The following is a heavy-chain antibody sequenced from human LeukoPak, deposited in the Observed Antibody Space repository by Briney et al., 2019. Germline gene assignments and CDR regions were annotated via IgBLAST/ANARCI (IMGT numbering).Heavy chain of an antibody. V-gene: IGHV3-30*18. CDR2: ISYDGSNK. J-gene: IGHJ4*02. Sequence: GGSLRLSCAASGFTFSSYGMHWVRQAPGQGLEWVAVISYDGSNKYYADSVKGRFTISRDNSKNTLYLQMNSLRAEDTAVYYCAKDQANMREPIDYWGQGTLVTVSS. CDR1: GFTFSSYG. CDR3: AKDQANMREPIDY. D-gene: IGHD1-26*01.